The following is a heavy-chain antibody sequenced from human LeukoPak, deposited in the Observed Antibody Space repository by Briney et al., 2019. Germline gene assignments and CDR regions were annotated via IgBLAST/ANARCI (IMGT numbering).Heavy chain of an antibody. Sequence: ASVNLSRKSSVCTFSIYAISWVRQAPGQGLEWMGAIIPIFGTVNYAQKFQGRVTITADESTSTAYMELSSMRSEDTAVYYCASGTGYDLDYWGQGTLVTVSS. CDR2: IIPIFGTV. CDR3: ASGTGYDLDY. J-gene: IGHJ4*02. CDR1: VCTFSIYA. D-gene: IGHD5-12*01. V-gene: IGHV1-69*13.